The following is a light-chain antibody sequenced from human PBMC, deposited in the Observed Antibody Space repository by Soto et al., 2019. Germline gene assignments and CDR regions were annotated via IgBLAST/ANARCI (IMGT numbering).Light chain of an antibody. CDR2: AAS. Sequence: IQMTQSPSSPCASVGYSFNIRFWASEDINSRLAWYQQKPGKAPKLLIYAASSLQSGVPSRFSGSGSGTDFTLTISSLQPEDFATYYCQQSYSTLLTFGGGTRWIS. V-gene: IGKV1-39*01. J-gene: IGKJ4*01. CDR1: EDINSR. CDR3: QQSYSTLLT.